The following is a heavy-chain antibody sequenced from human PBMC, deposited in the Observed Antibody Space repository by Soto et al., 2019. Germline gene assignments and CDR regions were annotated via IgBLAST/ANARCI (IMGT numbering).Heavy chain of an antibody. CDR2: ISAYNGNT. V-gene: IGHV1-18*01. J-gene: IGHJ5*02. CDR1: GYTFTSYG. D-gene: IGHD3-3*01. Sequence: ASVKVSCKASGYTFTSYGISWVRQAPGQGLEWMGWISAYNGNTNYAQKLQGRVTMTTDTPTSTAYMELRSLRSDDTAVYYCARAGLTIFGVVTEYNWFDPWGQGTLVTVSS. CDR3: ARAGLTIFGVVTEYNWFDP.